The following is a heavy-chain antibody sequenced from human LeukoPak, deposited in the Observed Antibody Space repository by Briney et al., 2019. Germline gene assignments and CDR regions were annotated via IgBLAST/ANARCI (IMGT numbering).Heavy chain of an antibody. Sequence: PSETLSLTRIVSGASISSYYWSWIRQPPGKGLEWIGYIYYGGRTSYNPSLKSRVTISVDTSKNQCYLGLSSVTAGDTAVYYCARGSSGYSFPFDYWGEGTLVTGSS. CDR2: IYYGGRT. D-gene: IGHD3-22*01. J-gene: IGHJ4*02. CDR3: ARGSSGYSFPFDY. V-gene: IGHV4-59*01. CDR1: GASISSYY.